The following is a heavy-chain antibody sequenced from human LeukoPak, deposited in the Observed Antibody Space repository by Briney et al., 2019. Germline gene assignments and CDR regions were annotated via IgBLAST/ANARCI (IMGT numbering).Heavy chain of an antibody. D-gene: IGHD3-22*01. J-gene: IGHJ4*02. Sequence: SETLSLTCTVSGGSISSYYWSWIRQPPGKGLEWIGYIYYSGSPNYNPSRKSRVTISVDTSKNQFSLKLSSVTAADTAVYYCARSRDSSGYYQYYFDYWGQGTLVTVSS. V-gene: IGHV4-59*01. CDR2: IYYSGSP. CDR3: ARSRDSSGYYQYYFDY. CDR1: GGSISSYY.